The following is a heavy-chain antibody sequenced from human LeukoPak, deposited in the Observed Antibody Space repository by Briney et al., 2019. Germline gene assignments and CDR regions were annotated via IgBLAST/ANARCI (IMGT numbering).Heavy chain of an antibody. J-gene: IGHJ6*03. CDR3: ARGSRGVYSSSWYDYYYYYMDV. Sequence: ASVKVSCKASGYTFTSYDISWVRQATGQGLEWTGWMNPNSGNTGYAQKFQGRVTMTRNTSISTAYMELSSLRSEDTAVYYCARGSRGVYSSSWYDYYYYYMDVWGKGTTVTVSS. D-gene: IGHD6-13*01. CDR2: MNPNSGNT. CDR1: GYTFTSYD. V-gene: IGHV1-8*01.